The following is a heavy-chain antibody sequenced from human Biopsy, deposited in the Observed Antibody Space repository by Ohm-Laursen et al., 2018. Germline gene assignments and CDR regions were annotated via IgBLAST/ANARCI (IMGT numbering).Heavy chain of an antibody. CDR2: IYYRGNT. CDR1: GDSITSYF. J-gene: IGHJ3*01. V-gene: IGHV4-59*08. Sequence: SETLSLTCTVSGDSITSYFWNWIRQAPGKGLEWIGNIYYRGNTNYSPSLESRATISLDSSKNQFSLNLNSVTATDTAVYYCARRLPLRGFAFDVWGQGTVVTVS. CDR3: ARRLPLRGFAFDV. D-gene: IGHD3-10*01.